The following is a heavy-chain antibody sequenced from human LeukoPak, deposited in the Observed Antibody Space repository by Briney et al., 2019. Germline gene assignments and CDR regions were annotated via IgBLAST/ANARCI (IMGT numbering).Heavy chain of an antibody. Sequence: ASVKVSCKVSGYTLTELSMHWVRQAPGKGLEWMGGFDPEDGETIYAQKFQGRVTMTEDTSTDTAYMELSSLRSEDTAVYYCATGSRDIVVVPGGENWFDPWGQGTLVTVSS. J-gene: IGHJ5*02. D-gene: IGHD2-2*01. CDR1: GYTLTELS. CDR3: ATGSRDIVVVPGGENWFDP. V-gene: IGHV1-24*01. CDR2: FDPEDGET.